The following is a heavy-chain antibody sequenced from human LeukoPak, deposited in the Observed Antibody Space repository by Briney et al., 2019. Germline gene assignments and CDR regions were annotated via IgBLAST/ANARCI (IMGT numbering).Heavy chain of an antibody. J-gene: IGHJ4*02. D-gene: IGHD4-23*01. CDR1: GYTFTSYY. CDR2: INPSGGST. Sequence: ASVKVSCKASGYTFTSYYMHWVRQAPGQGLEWMGIINPSGGSTSYAQKFQGRVTMTRDTSTSTVYMELSSPRSEDTAVYYCAREGTVVKRGANRFDYWGQGTLVTVSS. CDR3: AREGTVVKRGANRFDY. V-gene: IGHV1-46*01.